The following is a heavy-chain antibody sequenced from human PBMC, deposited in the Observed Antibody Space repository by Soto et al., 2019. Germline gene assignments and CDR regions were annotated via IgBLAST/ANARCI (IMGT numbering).Heavy chain of an antibody. J-gene: IGHJ6*02. D-gene: IGHD1-7*01. CDR1: GYTLTELS. Sequence: ASVKVSCKVSGYTLTELSMHWVRQAPGKGLEWMGGFDPEDGETIYAQKFQGRVTMTEDTSTDTAYMELSSLRSEDTAVYYCATDLVAGTTSPYYYYGMDVWGQGTTVTVSS. CDR3: ATDLVAGTTSPYYYYGMDV. CDR2: FDPEDGET. V-gene: IGHV1-24*01.